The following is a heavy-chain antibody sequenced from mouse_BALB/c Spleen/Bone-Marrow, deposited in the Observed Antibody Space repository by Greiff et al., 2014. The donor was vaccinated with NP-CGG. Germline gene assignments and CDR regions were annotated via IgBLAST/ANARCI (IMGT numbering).Heavy chain of an antibody. CDR1: GYTFSSYW. D-gene: IGHD1-1*01. CDR3: ARSRGGFYFDY. CDR2: ILPGSGST. V-gene: IGHV1-9*01. Sequence: VQLVESGAELMKPGASVKISCKATGYTFSSYWIEWVKQRPGHGLEWIGEILPGSGSTNYNEKFKGKATFTADTSSNTAYMQLSSLTSEDSAVYYCARSRGGFYFDYWAQGTTLTVSS. J-gene: IGHJ2*01.